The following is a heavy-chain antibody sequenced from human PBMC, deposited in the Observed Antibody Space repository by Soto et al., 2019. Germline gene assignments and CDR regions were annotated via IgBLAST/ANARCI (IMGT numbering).Heavy chain of an antibody. CDR3: ARDLFNRFWEWLSPPYGMDV. J-gene: IGHJ6*02. V-gene: IGHV1-46*01. Sequence: ASVKVSCKASGYTFTSYYMHWVRQAPGQGLEWMGIINPSGGSTSYAQKFQGRVTMTRDTSTSTVYMELSSLRSEDTAVYYCARDLFNRFWEWLSPPYGMDVWGQGTTVTVSS. CDR1: GYTFTSYY. CDR2: INPSGGST. D-gene: IGHD3-3*01.